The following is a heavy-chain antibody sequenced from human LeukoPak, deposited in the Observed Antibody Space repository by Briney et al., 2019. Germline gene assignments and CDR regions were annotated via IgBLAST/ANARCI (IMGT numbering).Heavy chain of an antibody. J-gene: IGHJ6*03. V-gene: IGHV1-8*03. Sequence: ASVKVSCKASGYTFTSYDINWVRQVTGQGLEWMGWMNPNSGNTGYAQKFQGRVTITRNTSISTAYMELSSLRSEDTAVYYCARSVAARLDYYYYYMDVWGKGTTVTVSS. CDR2: MNPNSGNT. CDR1: GYTFTSYD. CDR3: ARSVAARLDYYYYYMDV. D-gene: IGHD6-6*01.